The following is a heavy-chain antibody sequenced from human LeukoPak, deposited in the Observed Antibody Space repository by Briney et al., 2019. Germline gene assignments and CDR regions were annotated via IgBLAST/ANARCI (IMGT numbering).Heavy chain of an antibody. CDR2: LYYSGRT. J-gene: IGHJ6*03. CDR3: ARRYCSGADCYGGDSYYYMDV. CDR1: GGSISSYY. V-gene: IGHV4-59*04. Sequence: SETLSLTCTVSGGSISSYYWSWIRQPPGKGLEWIGSLYYSGRTYYNPSLKSRVTISIDTSKNQFSLRLTSVTAADTAVYYCARRYCSGADCYGGDSYYYMDVWGKGTTVTISS. D-gene: IGHD2-2*01.